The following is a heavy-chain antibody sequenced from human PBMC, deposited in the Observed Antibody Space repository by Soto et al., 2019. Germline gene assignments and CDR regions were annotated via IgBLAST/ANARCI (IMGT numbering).Heavy chain of an antibody. CDR3: RLQGGNRTLSSDDKWFDP. Sequence: QVQLQQWGAGLLKPSETLSLTCAVSGGPFTAFYWTWIRQAPGKGLEWIGEINHGGRTHYNPSLRSRLTISLDTSKNNFSLKLTSMTAADTAVYYCRLQGGNRTLSSDDKWFDPWGQGTLVTVSS. D-gene: IGHD3-22*01. J-gene: IGHJ5*02. CDR1: GGPFTAFY. V-gene: IGHV4-34*01. CDR2: INHGGRT.